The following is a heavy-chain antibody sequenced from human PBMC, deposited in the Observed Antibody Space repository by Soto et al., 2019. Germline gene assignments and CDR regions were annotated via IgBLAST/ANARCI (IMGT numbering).Heavy chain of an antibody. V-gene: IGHV3-30*02. D-gene: IGHD3-22*01. Sequence: GGSLRLSCAASGSTFSSYGMHWVRQAPGKGLEWVAVISYDGSNKYYADSVKGRFTISRDNSKNTVYLQMNSLRAEDTAVYYCAIDTYYHDSSGYYVFEYWGQGTLVTVSS. J-gene: IGHJ4*02. CDR1: GSTFSSYG. CDR2: ISYDGSNK. CDR3: AIDTYYHDSSGYYVFEY.